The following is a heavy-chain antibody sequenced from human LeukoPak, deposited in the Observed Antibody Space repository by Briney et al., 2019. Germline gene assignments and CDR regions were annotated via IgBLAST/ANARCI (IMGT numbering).Heavy chain of an antibody. D-gene: IGHD6-19*01. CDR1: GGSFSGYY. V-gene: IGHV4-34*01. J-gene: IGHJ3*02. CDR3: ARDNSSGWTNRAYAFDI. Sequence: PSETLSLTCAVYGGSFSGYYWSWIRQPPGKGLEWIGEINHSGSTNYNPSLKSRDTISVDTSKNQFSLKLSSVTAADTAVYYCARDNSSGWTNRAYAFDIWGQGTMVTVSS. CDR2: INHSGST.